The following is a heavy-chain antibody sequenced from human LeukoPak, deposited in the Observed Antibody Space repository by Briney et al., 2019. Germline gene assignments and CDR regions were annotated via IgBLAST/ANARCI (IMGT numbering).Heavy chain of an antibody. CDR3: ARAHDDYYDSSGYRY. D-gene: IGHD3-22*01. J-gene: IGHJ4*02. CDR2: IYTNGST. CDR1: GGSISSGSYY. Sequence: PSETLSLTCTVSGGSISSGSYYWSWIRQPAGKGLEWIGRIYTNGSTNYNPSLKSRVTISVDTSKNQFSLKLSSVTAADTAVYYCARAHDDYYDSSGYRYWGQGTLVTVSS. V-gene: IGHV4-61*02.